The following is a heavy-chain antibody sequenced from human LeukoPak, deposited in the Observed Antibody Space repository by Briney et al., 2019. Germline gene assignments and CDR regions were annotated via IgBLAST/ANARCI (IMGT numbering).Heavy chain of an antibody. V-gene: IGHV1-18*01. Sequence: GASVKVSCKASGYTFTSYGISWVRQAPGQGLEWMGWISAYNGNTNYAQKLQGRVTMTTDTSTSTAYMELRSLRSDDTAVYYCARDLPFFDFGYYSNWFDPWGQGTLVTVSS. CDR3: ARDLPFFDFGYYSNWFDP. CDR2: ISAYNGNT. J-gene: IGHJ5*02. CDR1: GYTFTSYG. D-gene: IGHD3-3*01.